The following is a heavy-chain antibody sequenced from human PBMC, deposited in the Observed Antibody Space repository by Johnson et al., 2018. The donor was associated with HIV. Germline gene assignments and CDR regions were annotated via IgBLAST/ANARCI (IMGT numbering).Heavy chain of an antibody. CDR2: IKQDGSEK. CDR1: GFTFSSYA. D-gene: IGHD3-22*01. J-gene: IGHJ3*02. CDR3: ARDRDYYDTSGYHVWGGGFGI. V-gene: IGHV3-7*01. Sequence: VQLVESGGGVVQPGRSLRVSCAASGFTFSSYAMHWVRQAPGKGLEWVANIKQDGSEKYYVDSVKGRFTISRDKANNSLYLKMNSLRVEDTAVYYCARDRDYYDTSGYHVWGGGFGIWGLGTMVTVSS.